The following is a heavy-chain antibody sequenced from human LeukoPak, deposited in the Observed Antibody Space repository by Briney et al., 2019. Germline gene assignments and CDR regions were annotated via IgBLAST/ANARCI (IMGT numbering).Heavy chain of an antibody. D-gene: IGHD2-15*01. J-gene: IGHJ6*02. CDR1: GGSISSSSYY. CDR3: ASTSVVVVAATYYYYYGMGV. CDR2: IYYSGST. Sequence: SETLSLTCTVSGGSISSSSYYWGWIRQPPGKGLEWIGSIYYSGSTYYNPSLKSRVTISVDTSKNQFSLKLSSVTAADTAVYYCASTSVVVVAATYYYYYGMGVWGQGTTVTVSS. V-gene: IGHV4-39*01.